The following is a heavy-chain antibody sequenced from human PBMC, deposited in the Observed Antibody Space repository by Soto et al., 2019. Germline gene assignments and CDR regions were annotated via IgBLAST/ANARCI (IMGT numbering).Heavy chain of an antibody. CDR2: IWCDGSNK. J-gene: IGHJ4*02. V-gene: IGHV3-33*01. Sequence: QVQLVESGGGVVQPGRSLRLSCAASGCTFSSYGMHWVRQAPGKGLEWVAVIWCDGSNKYYADSVKGRFTISRDNSKNTLYLQMNSMRAEDTAVYSCARDPSGWLRRHYFDYWGQGTLDTVSS. D-gene: IGHD6-19*01. CDR3: ARDPSGWLRRHYFDY. CDR1: GCTFSSYG.